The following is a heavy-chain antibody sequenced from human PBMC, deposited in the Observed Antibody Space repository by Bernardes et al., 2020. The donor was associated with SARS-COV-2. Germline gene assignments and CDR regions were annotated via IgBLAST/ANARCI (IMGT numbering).Heavy chain of an antibody. CDR1: GFTFSSYA. J-gene: IGHJ4*02. CDR2: ISGSGGST. V-gene: IGHV3-23*01. D-gene: IGHD6-19*01. CDR3: ARDIGDSSAWWLLFDS. Sequence: GGSLRLSCAASGFTFSSYAMSWVRQAPGKGLEWVSAISGSGGSTYYADSVKGRFTISRDNSKNTLYLQMNSLRAEDTAVYYCARDIGDSSAWWLLFDSWGQGTQVTVSS.